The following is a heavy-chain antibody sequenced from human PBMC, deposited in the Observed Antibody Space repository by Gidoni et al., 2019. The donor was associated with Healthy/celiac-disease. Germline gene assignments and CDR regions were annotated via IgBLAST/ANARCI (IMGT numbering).Heavy chain of an antibody. J-gene: IGHJ3*02. Sequence: EVQLVESGGGLVKPGGSLRLSCAASGFTFSSSSMNWVRQAPGKGLEWVSSISSSSSYIYYADSVKGRFTISRDNAKNSLYLQMNSLRAEDTAVYYCARGRMGALHDAFDIWGQGTMVTVSS. D-gene: IGHD1-26*01. CDR2: ISSSSSYI. CDR3: ARGRMGALHDAFDI. V-gene: IGHV3-21*01. CDR1: GFTFSSSS.